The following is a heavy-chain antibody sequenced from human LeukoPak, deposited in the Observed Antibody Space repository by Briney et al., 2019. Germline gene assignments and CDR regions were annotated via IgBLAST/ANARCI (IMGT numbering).Heavy chain of an antibody. D-gene: IGHD6-19*01. CDR3: AKSEGSGWYYYYYGMDV. J-gene: IGHJ6*02. CDR2: ISYDGSNK. Sequence: GRSLRLSCAASGFTFSSYGMHWVRQAPGKGLEWVAVISYDGSNKYYADSVKGRFTISRDNSKNTLYLQMNSLRAEDTAVYYCAKSEGSGWYYYYYGMDVWGQGTTVTVSS. V-gene: IGHV3-30*18. CDR1: GFTFSSYG.